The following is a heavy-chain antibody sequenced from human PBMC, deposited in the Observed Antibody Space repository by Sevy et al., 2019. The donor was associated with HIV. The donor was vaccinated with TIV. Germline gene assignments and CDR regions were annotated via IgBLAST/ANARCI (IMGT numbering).Heavy chain of an antibody. V-gene: IGHV4-4*07. CDR3: ARSNWVTATNGFSKSYYFDY. J-gene: IGHJ4*02. D-gene: IGHD7-27*01. CDR1: GDSFSSYF. CDR2: INTSGST. Sequence: SETLSLTCTVSGDSFSSYFWAWIRQPAGKGLEWIGRINTSGSTNYNPSLKSRFTMSVDTSKCQFSLKVTSLTAADTAMYFCARSNWVTATNGFSKSYYFDYWGQGSLVTVSS.